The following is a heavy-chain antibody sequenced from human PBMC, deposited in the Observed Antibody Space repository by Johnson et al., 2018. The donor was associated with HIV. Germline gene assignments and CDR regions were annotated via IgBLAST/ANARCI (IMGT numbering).Heavy chain of an antibody. CDR1: GFTFSSYA. CDR3: ARGIRFGEAGRENDGFDV. V-gene: IGHV3-30*14. CDR2: IWYDGSNK. J-gene: IGHJ3*01. D-gene: IGHD3-16*01. Sequence: QVQLVESGGGVVQPGRSLRLSCAASGFTFSSYAMHWVRQAPGKGLEWVAVIWYDGSNKYYADSVKGRFTISRDNSKNTLHIQMNSLKPKDTAVYYCARGIRFGEAGRENDGFDVWGQGTVVTVSS.